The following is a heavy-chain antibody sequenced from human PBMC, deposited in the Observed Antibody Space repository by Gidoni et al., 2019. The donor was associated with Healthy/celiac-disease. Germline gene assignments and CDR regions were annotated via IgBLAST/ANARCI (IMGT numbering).Heavy chain of an antibody. Sequence: QVQLVQSGAEVKKPGASVKVSCKASGYTFTSSAMHWVRQAPGQRLEWMGWINAGNGNTKYSQKFQGRVTITRDTSASTAYMELSSLRSEDTAVYYCAREETVPAAKTSYYMDVWGKGTTVTVSS. CDR1: GYTFTSSA. V-gene: IGHV1-3*01. CDR2: INAGNGNT. CDR3: AREETVPAAKTSYYMDV. J-gene: IGHJ6*03. D-gene: IGHD2-2*01.